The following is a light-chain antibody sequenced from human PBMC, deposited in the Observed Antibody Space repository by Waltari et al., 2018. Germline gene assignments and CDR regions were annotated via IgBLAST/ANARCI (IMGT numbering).Light chain of an antibody. J-gene: IGKJ1*01. CDR2: GAS. CDR3: QHYNNWPRT. V-gene: IGKV3-15*01. CDR1: QSVSSN. Sequence: EIVMTQSPATLSVSPGERATLPCRASQSVSSNLGWYQQKPGQAPRLLIYGASARATGIPDRFSGSGSGTEFTLTISSLQSEDFAVYYCQHYNNWPRTFGQGTKVEIK.